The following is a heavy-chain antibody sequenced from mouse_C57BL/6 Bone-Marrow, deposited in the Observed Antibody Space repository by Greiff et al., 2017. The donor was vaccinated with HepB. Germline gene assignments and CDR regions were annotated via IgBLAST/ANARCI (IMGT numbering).Heavy chain of an antibody. CDR2: IYPGGGYT. CDR3: ARSSYDYDQTAWFAY. D-gene: IGHD2-4*01. J-gene: IGHJ3*01. V-gene: IGHV1-63*01. CDR1: GYTFTNYW. Sequence: QVQLKESGAELVRPGTSVKMSCKASGYTFTNYWIGWAKQRPGHGLEWIGDIYPGGGYTNYNEKFKGKATLTADKCSSTAYMQFSSLTSEDSAIYYCARSSYDYDQTAWFAYWGQGTLVTVSA.